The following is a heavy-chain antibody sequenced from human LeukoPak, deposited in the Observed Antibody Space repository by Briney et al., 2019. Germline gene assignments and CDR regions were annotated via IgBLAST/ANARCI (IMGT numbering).Heavy chain of an antibody. Sequence: PGGSLRLSCAASGFTFSNYWMTWVRQAPGKGLEWVASINRDGNERYYVDSVKGRFTISRDDAKSSLYLQMNSLRAEDTAVYYCARRNAMDVWGQGTTVIVFS. CDR1: GFTFSNYW. J-gene: IGHJ6*02. CDR2: INRDGNER. CDR3: ARRNAMDV. V-gene: IGHV3-7*03.